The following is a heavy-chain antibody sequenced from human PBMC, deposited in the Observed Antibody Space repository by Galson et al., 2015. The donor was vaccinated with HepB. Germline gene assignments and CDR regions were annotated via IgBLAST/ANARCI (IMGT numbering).Heavy chain of an antibody. CDR3: ARGYGSGSYYVDY. CDR2: INPNSGGT. D-gene: IGHD3-10*01. V-gene: IGHV1-2*04. J-gene: IGHJ4*02. CDR1: GYTFTGYY. Sequence: SVKVPCKASGYTFTGYYMHWVRQAPGQGLEWMGWINPNSGGTNYAQKFQGWVTMTRDTSISTAYMELSRLRSDDTAVYYCARGYGSGSYYVDYWGQGTLVTVSP.